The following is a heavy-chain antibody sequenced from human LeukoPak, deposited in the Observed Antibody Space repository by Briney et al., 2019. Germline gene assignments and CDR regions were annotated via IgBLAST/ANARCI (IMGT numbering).Heavy chain of an antibody. CDR1: DDSITMYY. V-gene: IGHV4-59*08. D-gene: IGHD3-3*01. J-gene: IGHJ4*02. CDR3: ARAPNYDFWSGYLDY. CDR2: VDHTGST. Sequence: SETLSLTCSVSDDSITMYYWTWIRQPPGKGLEWIGYVDHTGSTYYNPSLKSRVIISVDTSKNHFSLKLSSVTAADTAVYYCARAPNYDFWSGYLDYWGQGTLVTVSS.